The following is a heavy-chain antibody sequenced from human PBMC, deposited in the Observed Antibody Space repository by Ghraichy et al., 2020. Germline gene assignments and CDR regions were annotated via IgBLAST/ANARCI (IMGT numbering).Heavy chain of an antibody. D-gene: IGHD5-12*01. J-gene: IGHJ4*02. CDR3: AKNIFAVATISPQDY. V-gene: IGHV3-30*18. CDR1: RLSFSSYG. CDR2: ISYDGSNK. Sequence: GGSLRLSCAASRLSFSSYGMHWVRQAPGKGLEWVALISYDGSNKFYRDSVQGRFTISRDNSKNMLYLQMNSLRPEDTAVYYCAKNIFAVATISPQDYWGQGTLVTVSS.